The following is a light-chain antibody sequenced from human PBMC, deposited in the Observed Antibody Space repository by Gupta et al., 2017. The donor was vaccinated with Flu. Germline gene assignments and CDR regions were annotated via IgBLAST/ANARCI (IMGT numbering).Light chain of an antibody. J-gene: IGKJ1*01. V-gene: IGKV3-15*01. Sequence: PATLSVSPGERATLSCRASESVSNNLVWFQQKHGQAPRLLIFGASFRGTGVPDRFSGSGSGTEFTLTISGLQSEDFAVYYCQQYHNWPRTLGQRATVNIK. CDR3: QQYHNWPRT. CDR2: GAS. CDR1: ESVSNN.